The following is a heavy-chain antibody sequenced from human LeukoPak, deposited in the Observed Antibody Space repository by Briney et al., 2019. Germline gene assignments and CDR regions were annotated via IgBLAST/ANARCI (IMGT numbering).Heavy chain of an antibody. J-gene: IGHJ6*03. CDR1: GDSVSSNSAA. CDR2: TYYRSKWYN. Sequence: SQTLSLTCAISGDSVSSNSAAWNWIRQSPSRGLEWLGRTYYRSKWYNDYAVSVKSRITINPDTSKNQFSLQLNSVTPEDTAVYYCARARILYDILTGYLSGGYYYYMDVWGKGTTVTISS. V-gene: IGHV6-1*01. D-gene: IGHD3-9*01. CDR3: ARARILYDILTGYLSGGYYYYMDV.